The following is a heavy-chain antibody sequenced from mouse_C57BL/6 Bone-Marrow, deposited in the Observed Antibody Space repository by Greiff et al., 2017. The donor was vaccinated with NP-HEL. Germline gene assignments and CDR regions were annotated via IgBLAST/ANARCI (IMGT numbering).Heavy chain of an antibody. J-gene: IGHJ2*01. CDR2: IYPGSGST. CDR1: GYTFTSYW. V-gene: IGHV1-55*01. CDR3: ARSPEGDY. Sequence: QVHVKQSGAELVKPGASVKMSCKASGYTFTSYWITWVKQRPGQGLEWIGDIYPGSGSTNYNEKFKSKATLTVDTSSSTAYLQLSSLTSEDSAVYDCARSPEGDYWGQGTTLTVSS.